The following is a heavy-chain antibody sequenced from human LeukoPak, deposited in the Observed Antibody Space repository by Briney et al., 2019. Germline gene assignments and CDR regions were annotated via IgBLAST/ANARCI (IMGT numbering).Heavy chain of an antibody. Sequence: QPGGSLRLSCAASGFPFSSYWMSWVRPAPGKGLEWVANIKQDGSEKYYVDSVKGRFTISRDNAKNSLYLQMNSLRAEDTAVYYCARDDCSSISCYHNWFDPWGQGTLVTVSS. J-gene: IGHJ5*02. CDR3: ARDDCSSISCYHNWFDP. CDR1: GFPFSSYW. CDR2: IKQDGSEK. D-gene: IGHD2-2*01. V-gene: IGHV3-7*01.